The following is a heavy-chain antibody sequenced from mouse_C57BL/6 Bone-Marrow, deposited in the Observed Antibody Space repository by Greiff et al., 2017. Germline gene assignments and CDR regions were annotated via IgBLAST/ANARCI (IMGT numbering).Heavy chain of an antibody. D-gene: IGHD1-1*01. CDR1: GYTFTSYW. J-gene: IGHJ1*03. CDR3: ARAGVYGSSLYWYFDV. Sequence: QVQLQQPGTELVKPGASVKLSCKASGYTFTSYWMHWVKQRPGQGLEWIGNINPNNGGSNYNEKFKNKAKLTVDKSSSTTYMQLSSLTSEDSAVYFCARAGVYGSSLYWYFDVWGTGTTVTVAS. CDR2: INPNNGGS. V-gene: IGHV1-53*01.